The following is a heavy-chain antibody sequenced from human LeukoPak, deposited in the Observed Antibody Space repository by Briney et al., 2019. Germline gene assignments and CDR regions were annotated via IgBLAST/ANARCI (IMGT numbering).Heavy chain of an antibody. CDR1: GGSFSGYY. Sequence: PSETLSLTCAVYGGSFSGYYWSWIRQPPGKGLEWIGYIYYSGSTNYNPSLKSRVTISVDTSKNQFSLKLSSVTAADTAVYYCARLLNYDFWSGSMGDYWGQGTLVTVSS. D-gene: IGHD3-3*01. CDR3: ARLLNYDFWSGSMGDY. V-gene: IGHV4-59*01. CDR2: IYYSGST. J-gene: IGHJ4*02.